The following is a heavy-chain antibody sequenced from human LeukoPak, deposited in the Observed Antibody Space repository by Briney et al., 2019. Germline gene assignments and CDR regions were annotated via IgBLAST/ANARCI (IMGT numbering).Heavy chain of an antibody. CDR2: INPNSGGT. J-gene: IGHJ4*02. D-gene: IGHD6-19*01. V-gene: IGHV1-2*02. Sequence: ASVKVSCKASGYTFTGYYMHWVRQAPGQGLEWMGWINPNSGGTNYAQRFQGRVTMTRDTSISTAYMELSRLRSDGTAVYYCARGSSGWYYFDYWGQGTLVTVSS. CDR1: GYTFTGYY. CDR3: ARGSSGWYYFDY.